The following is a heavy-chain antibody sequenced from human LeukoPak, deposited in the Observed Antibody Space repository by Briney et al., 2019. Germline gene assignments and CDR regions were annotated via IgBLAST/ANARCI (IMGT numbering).Heavy chain of an antibody. V-gene: IGHV3-30*18. Sequence: GGSLRLSCAASGFTFSSYGMHWVRQAPGKGLEWVAVISYDGSNKYYADSVKGRFTISRDNSKNTLYLQMNSLRAEDTAVYYCAKDLGESYFDHWGQGTLVTVSS. CDR3: AKDLGESYFDH. D-gene: IGHD3-10*01. CDR1: GFTFSSYG. CDR2: ISYDGSNK. J-gene: IGHJ4*02.